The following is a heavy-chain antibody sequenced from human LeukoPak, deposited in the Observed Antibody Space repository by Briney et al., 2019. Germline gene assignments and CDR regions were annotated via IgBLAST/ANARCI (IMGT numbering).Heavy chain of an antibody. CDR2: IIPIFGTA. CDR1: GGTFSSYA. V-gene: IGHV1-69*05. CDR3: AARLLRSGWLYYYYMDV. J-gene: IGHJ6*03. D-gene: IGHD6-19*01. Sequence: GSSVKVSCKASGGTFSSYAISWVQQAPGQGLEWMGGIIPIFGTANYAQNFQGRVTITTDESTSTAYMELSSLRSEDTAVCYCAARLLRSGWLYYYYMDVWGKGTTVTVSS.